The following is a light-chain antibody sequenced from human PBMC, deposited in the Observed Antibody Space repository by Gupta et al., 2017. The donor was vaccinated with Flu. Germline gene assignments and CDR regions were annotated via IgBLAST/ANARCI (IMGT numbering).Light chain of an antibody. J-gene: IGLJ3*02. V-gene: IGLV2-14*01. CDR3: GSYTSSTTLV. CDR2: EVS. CDR1: SSDVGGYNY. Sequence: QSALTPPASVSGSPGQSITISCTGTSSDVGGYNYVSWYQQHPGKAPKLMICEVSNRPSGVSNRFSASKSGNTASLTISGLQAEDEADYYCGSYTSSTTLVFGGGTKLTVL.